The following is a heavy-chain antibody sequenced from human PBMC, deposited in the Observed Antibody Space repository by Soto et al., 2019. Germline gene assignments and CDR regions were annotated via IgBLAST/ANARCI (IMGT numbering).Heavy chain of an antibody. J-gene: IGHJ6*02. V-gene: IGHV6-1*01. D-gene: IGHD2-15*01. CDR3: ARSEEDSDYYYYGMDV. CDR1: GDTVSSNSVA. Sequence: SQPLSLTCVSAGDTVSSNSVAWNWVRQSPSRGLEWLGRTYYRSRWYSDYAVSVRSRIDINADTSKNQVSLQLNSVTPEDTAVYYCARSEEDSDYYYYGMDVWGQGTTVTVSS. CDR2: TYYRSRWYS.